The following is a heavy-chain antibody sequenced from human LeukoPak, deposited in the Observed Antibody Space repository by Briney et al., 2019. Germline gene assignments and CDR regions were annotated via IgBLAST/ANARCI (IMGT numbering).Heavy chain of an antibody. CDR2: IIPIFGTA. Sequence: ASVKVSCKASGGTFSSYAITWVRQAPGQGLEWMGGIIPIFGTANYAQKFQGRVTITTDESTSTAYMELSSLRSEDTAVYYCARGLITPRNFVVLPAAIGYYMDVWGKGTTVTVSS. CDR3: ARGLITPRNFVVLPAAIGYYMDV. J-gene: IGHJ6*03. CDR1: GGTFSSYA. V-gene: IGHV1-69*05. D-gene: IGHD2-2*01.